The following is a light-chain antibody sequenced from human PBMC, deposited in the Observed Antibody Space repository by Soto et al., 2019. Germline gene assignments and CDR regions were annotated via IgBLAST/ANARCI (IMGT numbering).Light chain of an antibody. J-gene: IGLJ1*01. V-gene: IGLV3-21*04. CDR2: YDS. Sequence: SYELTQPPSVSVAPGKTARITCGGNNIGSKSVHWYQQKPGQAPVLVIYYDSGRHSGIPERFAGSNSGNTGTLTISRVEAGDEADYYCQVWVSSSDHYVFGTGTKLTVL. CDR3: QVWVSSSDHYV. CDR1: NIGSKS.